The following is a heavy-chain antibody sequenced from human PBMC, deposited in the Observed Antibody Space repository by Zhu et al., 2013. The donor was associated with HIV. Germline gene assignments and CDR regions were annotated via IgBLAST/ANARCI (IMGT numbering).Heavy chain of an antibody. D-gene: IGHD2-15*01. J-gene: IGHJ4*02. Sequence: QVQLVQSGAEVKKPGSSVKVSCKASGGTFSSYAISWVRQAPGQGLEWMGGIIPIFGTANYAQKFQGRVTITADESTSTAYMELSSLRSEDTAVYYCARDPSPGYCSGGSCYVGYWGQGTLVTVSS. CDR2: IIPIFGTA. CDR1: GGTFSSYA. V-gene: IGHV1-69*01. CDR3: ARDPSPGYCSGGSCYVGY.